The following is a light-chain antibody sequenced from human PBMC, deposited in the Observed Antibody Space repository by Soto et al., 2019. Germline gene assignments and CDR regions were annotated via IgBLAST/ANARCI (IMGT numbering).Light chain of an antibody. CDR3: QQYNSYSLT. CDR1: QSISSR. J-gene: IGKJ4*01. Sequence: DIQMTQSPSTLSASVGDRDTITCRASQSISSRLAWYQQKPGKAPKLLIYDASNLESGVSSRFSGSGSGTEFTLTISSLQPDDFATYYCQQYNSYSLTFGGGTKVEIK. CDR2: DAS. V-gene: IGKV1-5*01.